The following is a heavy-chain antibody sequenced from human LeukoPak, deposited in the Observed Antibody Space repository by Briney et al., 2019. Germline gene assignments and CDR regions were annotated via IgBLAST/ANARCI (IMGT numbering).Heavy chain of an antibody. V-gene: IGHV3-23*01. CDR1: GFPFSSYA. CDR3: AKGTLQQFDY. CDR2: ITGNGGYT. J-gene: IGHJ4*02. Sequence: GGSLRLSCAASGFPFSSYAMNWVRQAPGKGLEWVSGITGNGGYTYYADSVKGRFTISRDNSRSTLYLQMNSPRAEDTAIYYCAKGTLQQFDYWGQGTLVTVSS. D-gene: IGHD1-1*01.